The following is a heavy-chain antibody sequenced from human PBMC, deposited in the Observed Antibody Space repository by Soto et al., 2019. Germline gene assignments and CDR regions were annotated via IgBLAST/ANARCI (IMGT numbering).Heavy chain of an antibody. CDR2: ISWNSGSI. Sequence: EVQLVASGGGLVQPGRSLRLSCAASGFTFDDYAMHWVRQAPGKGLEWVSGISWNSGSIGYADSVKGRFTISRDNAKNSLYLQMNSLRAEDTALYYCAKDRGGYYDSSGYYYDYWGQGSLVTVSS. CDR1: GFTFDDYA. D-gene: IGHD3-22*01. V-gene: IGHV3-9*01. CDR3: AKDRGGYYDSSGYYYDY. J-gene: IGHJ4*02.